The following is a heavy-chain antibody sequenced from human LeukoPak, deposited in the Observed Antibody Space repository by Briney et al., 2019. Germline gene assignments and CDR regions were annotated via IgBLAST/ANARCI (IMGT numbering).Heavy chain of an antibody. V-gene: IGHV3-48*03. D-gene: IGHD3-16*01. CDR3: ARDGAPRTDY. CDR2: ISSTGSLK. CDR1: GFTFSSYK. Sequence: GGSLRLSCAASGFTFSSYKMNWVRQAPGKGLEWVSYISSTGSLKYYADSVKGRFTISRDNVRNSLYLQMNSLRVEDTAVYYCARDGAPRTDYWGQGTLVTVSS. J-gene: IGHJ4*02.